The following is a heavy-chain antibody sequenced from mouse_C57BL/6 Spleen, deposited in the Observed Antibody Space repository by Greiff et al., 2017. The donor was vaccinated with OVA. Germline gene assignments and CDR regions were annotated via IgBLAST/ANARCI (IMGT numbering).Heavy chain of an antibody. CDR3: ARGEPSLITLDY. CDR2: IHPNSGST. Sequence: QVQLKQPGAELVKPGASVKLSCKASGYTFTSYWMHWVKQRPGQGLEWIGMIHPNSGSTNYNEKFKSKATLTVDKSSSTAYMQLSSLTSEDSAVYYCARGEPSLITLDYWGQGTTLTVSS. CDR1: GYTFTSYW. J-gene: IGHJ2*01. V-gene: IGHV1-64*01. D-gene: IGHD1-1*01.